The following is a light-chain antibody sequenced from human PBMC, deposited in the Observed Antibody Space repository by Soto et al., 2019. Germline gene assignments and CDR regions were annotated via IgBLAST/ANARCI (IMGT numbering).Light chain of an antibody. V-gene: IGLV2-14*01. CDR1: SSDVGSYKY. CDR2: DVN. Sequence: QSALTQPASVSGSPGQSITISCTGTSSDVGSYKYVSWYQQLPDKAPKLIIYDVNNRPSGISDRFSGSKSGNTASLTISGLQAEDEADYYCSSYTTTSSYVFGPGTKVTVL. J-gene: IGLJ1*01. CDR3: SSYTTTSSYV.